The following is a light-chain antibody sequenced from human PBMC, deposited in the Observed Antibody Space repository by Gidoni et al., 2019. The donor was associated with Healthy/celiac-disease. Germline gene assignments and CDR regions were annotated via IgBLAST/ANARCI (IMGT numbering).Light chain of an antibody. CDR2: DAS. CDR3: QQRSNWPALT. J-gene: IGKJ4*01. V-gene: IGKV3-11*01. Sequence: IVLTQSPATLSLSPGERATLSCRASQSVSSYLAWYQQKPGQAPRLLIYDASNRATGIPARFSGSGSGTDCTLTISSLEPEDFAVYYCQQRSNWPALTFGGGTKVEIK. CDR1: QSVSSY.